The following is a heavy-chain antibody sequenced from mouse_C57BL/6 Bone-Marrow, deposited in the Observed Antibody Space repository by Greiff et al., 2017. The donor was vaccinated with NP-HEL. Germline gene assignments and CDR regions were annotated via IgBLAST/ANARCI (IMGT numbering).Heavy chain of an antibody. Sequence: EVHLVESGPGLVKPSQSLSLTCSVTGYSITSGYYWNWIRQFPGNKLEWMGYISYDGSNNYNPSLKNRISITRDTSKNQFFLKLNSVTTEDTATYYCARGEGYYEFAYWGQGTLVTVSA. V-gene: IGHV3-6*01. CDR3: ARGEGYYEFAY. CDR2: ISYDGSN. D-gene: IGHD2-3*01. CDR1: GYSITSGYY. J-gene: IGHJ3*01.